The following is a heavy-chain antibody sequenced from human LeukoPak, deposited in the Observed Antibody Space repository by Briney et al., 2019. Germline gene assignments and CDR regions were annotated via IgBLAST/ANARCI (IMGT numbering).Heavy chain of an antibody. CDR3: ARDLDGYNYFDY. D-gene: IGHD5-24*01. Sequence: GASVKVSCKASGYTVTSYYMHWVRQAPGQGLEWMGILNPSGGSSSYAQKFQGRATLTRATSTSTVYMELSSLRSEDTAVYYCARDLDGYNYFDYWGQGTLVTVSS. CDR2: LNPSGGSS. CDR1: GYTVTSYY. V-gene: IGHV1-46*01. J-gene: IGHJ4*02.